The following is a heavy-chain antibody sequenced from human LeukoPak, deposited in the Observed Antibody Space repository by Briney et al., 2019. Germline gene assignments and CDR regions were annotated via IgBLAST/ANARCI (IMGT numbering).Heavy chain of an antibody. Sequence: GGSLRLSCAASGFTFSDYYMSWIRQAPGKGLEWVSYMSSSGSTIYYADSVKGRFTISRDNSKNTLYLQMNSLRAEDTAVYYCARDAHGSGSYSYYFDYWGQGTLVTVSS. CDR1: GFTFSDYY. J-gene: IGHJ4*02. V-gene: IGHV3-11*04. CDR3: ARDAHGSGSYSYYFDY. D-gene: IGHD3-10*01. CDR2: MSSSGSTI.